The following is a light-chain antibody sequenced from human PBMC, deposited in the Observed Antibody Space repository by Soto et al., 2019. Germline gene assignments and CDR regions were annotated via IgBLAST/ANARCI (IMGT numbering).Light chain of an antibody. V-gene: IGLV2-14*01. CDR3: TSYTSSSTLYV. CDR2: DVR. Sequence: QSVLTQPASVSGSPGQSITISCTGTSSDFGGYNYVSWYQQHPGKAPKLMIYDVRNRASGASNRFSGSKSGNTASLTISGLQAEDEADYYCTSYTSSSTLYVFGNGTKVTVL. CDR1: SSDFGGYNY. J-gene: IGLJ1*01.